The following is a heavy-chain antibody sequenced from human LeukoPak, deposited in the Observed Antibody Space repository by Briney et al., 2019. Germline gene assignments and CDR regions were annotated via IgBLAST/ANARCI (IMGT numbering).Heavy chain of an antibody. Sequence: SQTLSLTCTVSGGSISSGGYYWSWIRQHPGKGLEWIGYIYYSGSTYYNPSLKSRVTISVDKSKNQFSLKLSSVTAADTAVYYCALWFGELGAFDPWGQGTLVTVSS. CDR2: IYYSGST. CDR3: ALWFGELGAFDP. V-gene: IGHV4-31*03. CDR1: GGSISSGGYY. D-gene: IGHD3-10*01. J-gene: IGHJ5*02.